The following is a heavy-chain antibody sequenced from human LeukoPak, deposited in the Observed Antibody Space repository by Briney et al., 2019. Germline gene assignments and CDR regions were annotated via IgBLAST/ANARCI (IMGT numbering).Heavy chain of an antibody. V-gene: IGHV3-30*02. CDR1: GFAFSTYG. Sequence: PGGSLRLSCAASGFAFSTYGMHWVRQAPGKGREWVSFIRYDGSIKYYADSVKGRFTISRDNSKSTLYLQLNSLRAEDTALYYCAKVFGVAVAGTRGFFDYWGQGTLVTVSS. CDR2: IRYDGSIK. J-gene: IGHJ4*02. CDR3: AKVFGVAVAGTRGFFDY. D-gene: IGHD6-19*01.